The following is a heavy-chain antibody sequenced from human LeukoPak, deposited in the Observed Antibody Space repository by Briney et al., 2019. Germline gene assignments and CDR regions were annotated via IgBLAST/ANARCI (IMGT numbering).Heavy chain of an antibody. D-gene: IGHD1-26*01. J-gene: IGHJ4*02. Sequence: SETLSLTCAVYGGSFSGYYWSWIPQPPGKGLEWIGEINHSGSTNYNPSLKSRVTISVDTSKNQFSLKLSSVTAADTAVYYCATPGSYYGYWGQGTLVTVSS. V-gene: IGHV4-34*01. CDR3: ATPGSYYGY. CDR1: GGSFSGYY. CDR2: INHSGST.